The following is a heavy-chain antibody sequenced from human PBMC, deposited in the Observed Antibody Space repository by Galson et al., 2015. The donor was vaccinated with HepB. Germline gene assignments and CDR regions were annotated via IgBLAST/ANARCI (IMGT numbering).Heavy chain of an antibody. CDR3: ARGQQWLVPYFQD. Sequence: SLRLSCAASGFTVSNNYMSWVRQAPGKGLEWVSVIYSGGNTYYADSVKGRFTISRDITKNTLYFQMNSLRAEDTAVYYCARGQQWLVPYFQDWGQGTLVTVSS. CDR2: IYSGGNT. D-gene: IGHD6-19*01. CDR1: GFTVSNNY. J-gene: IGHJ1*01. V-gene: IGHV3-53*01.